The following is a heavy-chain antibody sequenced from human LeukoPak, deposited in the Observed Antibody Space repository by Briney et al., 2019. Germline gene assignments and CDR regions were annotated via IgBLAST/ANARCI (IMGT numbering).Heavy chain of an antibody. J-gene: IGHJ5*02. D-gene: IGHD2-2*01. CDR2: IYTSGST. CDR1: GGSISSYY. CDR3: ARDGGEGQLPTGVWFDP. V-gene: IGHV4-4*07. Sequence: SETLSLTCTVSGGSISSYYWSWIRQPAGKGLEWIGRIYTSGSTNYNPSLKSRVTMSVDTSKNQFSLKLSSVTAADTAVYYCARDGGEGQLPTGVWFDPWGQGTLVTASS.